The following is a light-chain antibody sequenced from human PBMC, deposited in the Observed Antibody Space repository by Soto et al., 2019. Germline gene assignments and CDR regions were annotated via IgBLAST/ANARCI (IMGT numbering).Light chain of an antibody. V-gene: IGKV1-27*01. CDR2: AAS. Sequence: DIQMTQSPSSLPASVGDRVTITCRASQGISNYLAWYQQKPGKLPKLLIYAASTLQSGVPSRFSGGGSGTDFTLTISSLQPEDVASYYCQNHNSAPITFGQGTRLEI. CDR1: QGISNY. CDR3: QNHNSAPIT. J-gene: IGKJ5*01.